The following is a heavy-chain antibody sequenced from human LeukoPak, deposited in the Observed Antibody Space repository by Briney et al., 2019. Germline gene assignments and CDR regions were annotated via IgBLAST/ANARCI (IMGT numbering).Heavy chain of an antibody. CDR1: GITLSNYC. D-gene: IGHD3-22*01. J-gene: IGHJ4*02. CDR2: ISDSGGRT. CDR3: AKRGVVIRVILVGFHKEAFYFDS. Sequence: GGSLRLSCAVSGITLSNYCMSWVRQAPGKGLEWVAGISDSGGRTNYADSVKGRFTISRDNPKNTLYLQMNSLRADDTAVYFCAKRGVVIRVILVGFHKEAFYFDSWGQGALVTVSS. V-gene: IGHV3-23*01.